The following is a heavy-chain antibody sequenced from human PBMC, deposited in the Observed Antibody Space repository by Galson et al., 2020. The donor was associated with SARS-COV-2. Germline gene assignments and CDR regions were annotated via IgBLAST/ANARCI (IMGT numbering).Heavy chain of an antibody. J-gene: IGHJ6*02. CDR3: ARISSWDDDDYGMDV. V-gene: IGHV4-61*02. Sequence: SETLSLTCTVSGGSVSGGSQYWSWIRQPAGKGLEWIGRIYISGSTNYNPTHKSRVTISLDTSKNQFSLKVTSVTAADTAMYYCARISSWDDDDYGMDVWGQGTTVTVSS. D-gene: IGHD1-1*01. CDR1: GGSVSGGSQY. CDR2: IYISGST.